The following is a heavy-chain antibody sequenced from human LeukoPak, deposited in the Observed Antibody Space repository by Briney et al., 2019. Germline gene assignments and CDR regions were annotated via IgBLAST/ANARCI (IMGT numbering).Heavy chain of an antibody. V-gene: IGHV3-30*02. Sequence: PGGSLRLSCAASGFTFSSYGMHWVRQAPGKGLEWVAFIRYDGSNKYYADSVKGRFTISRENSKNTVYLKMNSLRAEDTAVYYCYSSGWYGSLFDYWGQGTLVTVSS. CDR2: IRYDGSNK. J-gene: IGHJ4*02. D-gene: IGHD6-19*01. CDR1: GFTFSSYG. CDR3: YSSGWYGSLFDY.